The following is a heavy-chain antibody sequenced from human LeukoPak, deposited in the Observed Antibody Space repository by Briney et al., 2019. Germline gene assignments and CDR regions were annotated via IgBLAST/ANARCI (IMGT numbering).Heavy chain of an antibody. V-gene: IGHV4-39*01. Sequence: SETLSLTCTVSGGSITSSNYYWGVIRQPPGKGLEWIGLIYHSGSTNYNPSLKSRVTISVDTSNNQFSLKLSSVTAADTAVLYCVRYSGSSGWFDPWGQGTLVTVSS. CDR2: IYHSGST. J-gene: IGHJ5*02. CDR3: VRYSGSSGWFDP. CDR1: GGSITSSNYY. D-gene: IGHD6-19*01.